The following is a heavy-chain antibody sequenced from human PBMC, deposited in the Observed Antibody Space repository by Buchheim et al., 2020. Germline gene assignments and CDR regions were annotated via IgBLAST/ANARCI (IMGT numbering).Heavy chain of an antibody. D-gene: IGHD6-6*01. CDR1: GFTFSGSA. J-gene: IGHJ4*02. Sequence: EVQLVESGGGLVQPGGSLKLSCAASGFTFSGSAMHWVRQASGKGLEWVGRIRSKANSYATAYAASVKGRFTISRDDSKNTAYLQMNSLKTEDTAVYYCTRERLVAGETGGYWGQGTL. CDR3: TRERLVAGETGGY. CDR2: IRSKANSYAT. V-gene: IGHV3-73*02.